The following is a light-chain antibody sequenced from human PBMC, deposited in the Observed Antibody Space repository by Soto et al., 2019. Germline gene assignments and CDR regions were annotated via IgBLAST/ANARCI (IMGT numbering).Light chain of an antibody. CDR2: GAS. CDR1: QSVSSY. V-gene: IGKV3-15*01. CDR3: QQYNNWPGT. Sequence: EIVMTQSPATLSVSPGERATLSCRARQSVSSYLAWYHQKPGQAPRLLIYGASTRATGIPARFSGSGSGTEFTLTISSLQSEDFAVYYCQQYNNWPGTFGQGTKVEIK. J-gene: IGKJ1*01.